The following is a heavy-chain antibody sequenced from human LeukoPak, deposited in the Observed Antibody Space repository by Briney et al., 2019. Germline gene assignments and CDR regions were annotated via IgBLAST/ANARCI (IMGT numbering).Heavy chain of an antibody. Sequence: ASVKVSCKASGYTFTSYYMHWVRQAPGQGLEWMGIINPSGGSTSYAQKFQGRVTMTRDTSTSTVYMELSSLRSEDTAVYYCAREGGEDYGSSGYYLVYWGQGTLVTVSS. CDR1: GYTFTSYY. CDR3: AREGGEDYGSSGYYLVY. CDR2: INPSGGST. J-gene: IGHJ4*02. V-gene: IGHV1-46*03. D-gene: IGHD3-22*01.